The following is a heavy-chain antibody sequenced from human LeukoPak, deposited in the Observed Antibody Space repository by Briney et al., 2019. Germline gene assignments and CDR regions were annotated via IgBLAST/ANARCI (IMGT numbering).Heavy chain of an antibody. Sequence: GGSLRLSCAASGFTVSSNYMSWVRQAPGKGLEWVSVIYSGGSTYYADSVKGRFTISRDNSKNTLYLQMNSLRAEDTAVYYCARAVYHIVASPEGYWGQGTLVTVSS. V-gene: IGHV3-66*01. J-gene: IGHJ4*02. CDR2: IYSGGST. D-gene: IGHD5-12*01. CDR1: GFTVSSNY. CDR3: ARAVYHIVASPEGY.